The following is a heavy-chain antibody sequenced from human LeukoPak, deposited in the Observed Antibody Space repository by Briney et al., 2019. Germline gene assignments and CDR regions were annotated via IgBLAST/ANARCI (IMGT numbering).Heavy chain of an antibody. CDR1: GFTFSSYA. D-gene: IGHD4-17*01. Sequence: GGSLRLSCAASGFTFSSYAMSWVRQAPGKGLEWVSAISGSGGSTYYADSVKGRFTISRDNSKNTLYLQMNSLRAEDTAVYYCARDSYVDSEAVRWFDPWGQGTLVTVSS. V-gene: IGHV3-23*01. CDR2: ISGSGGST. J-gene: IGHJ5*02. CDR3: ARDSYVDSEAVRWFDP.